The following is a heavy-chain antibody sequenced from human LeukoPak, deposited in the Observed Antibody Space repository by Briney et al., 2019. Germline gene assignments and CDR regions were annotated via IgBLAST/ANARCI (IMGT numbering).Heavy chain of an antibody. CDR1: GFTFSSYW. CDR3: ARGPYGSGSYVDY. V-gene: IGHV3-74*01. CDR2: INSDGSST. D-gene: IGHD3-10*01. Sequence: GGSLRLSCAASGFTFSSYWMHWVRQAPGKGLVWVSRINSDGSSTNYADSVKGRFTISRDNGKNTLYLQMNSLRAEDTAVYYCARGPYGSGSYVDYWGQALLITVSS. J-gene: IGHJ4*01.